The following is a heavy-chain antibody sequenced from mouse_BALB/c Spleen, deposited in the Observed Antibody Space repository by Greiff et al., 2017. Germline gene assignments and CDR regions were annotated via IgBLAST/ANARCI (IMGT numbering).Heavy chain of an antibody. CDR2: ISSGGGRT. CDR3: ARRHYYGSSSYYFDY. J-gene: IGHJ2*01. Sequence: EVKLVESGGGLVKPGGSLKLSCAASGFAFSSYDMSWVRQTPEKRLEWVAYISSGGGRTYYPDTVKGRFTISRDNAKNTLYLQMSSLKSEDTAMYYCARRHYYGSSSYYFDYWGQGTTLTVSS. V-gene: IGHV5-12-1*01. CDR1: GFAFSSYD. D-gene: IGHD1-1*01.